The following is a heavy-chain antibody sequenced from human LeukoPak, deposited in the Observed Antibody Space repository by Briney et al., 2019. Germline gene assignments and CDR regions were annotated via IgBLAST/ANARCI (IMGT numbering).Heavy chain of an antibody. CDR3: AKDVCTSPRCLLYFDS. CDR1: GFAFSNYA. J-gene: IGHJ4*02. Sequence: GGSLRLSCTTSGFAFSNYAMTWVRQAPGKGPEWVSGISGFNTYYADSVKGRFTIFRDNSKNVLYLQMDRLRAEDTVVYSCAKDVCTSPRCLLYFDSWGKGTLVTVSS. CDR2: ISGFNT. D-gene: IGHD2-8*01. V-gene: IGHV3-23*01.